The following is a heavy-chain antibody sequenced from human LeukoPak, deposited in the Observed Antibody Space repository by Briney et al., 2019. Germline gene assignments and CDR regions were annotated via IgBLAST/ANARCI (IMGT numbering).Heavy chain of an antibody. CDR1: GYTFTIYD. Sequence: ASVKVSCKASGYTFTIYDINWVRQAPGQGLEWVGWMNPNSGGTVYAQKFQGRVTMTRNTSISTAYMELSSLRSEDTAVYYCARTYYYDSSGLGDAFDIWGQGTMVTVSS. CDR2: MNPNSGGT. D-gene: IGHD3-22*01. CDR3: ARTYYYDSSGLGDAFDI. J-gene: IGHJ3*02. V-gene: IGHV1-8*01.